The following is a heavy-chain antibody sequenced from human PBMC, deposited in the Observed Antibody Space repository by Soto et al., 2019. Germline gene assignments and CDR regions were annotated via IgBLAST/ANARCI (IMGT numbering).Heavy chain of an antibody. J-gene: IGHJ4*02. CDR2: ISYDGSNK. CDR3: ARDFDY. CDR1: GFTFSSYA. Sequence: QVQLVESGGGVVQPGRSLRLSCAASGFTFSSYAMHWVRQAPGKGLEWVAVISYDGSNKYYADSVKGRLTISRDNSKNTLYLQMNSLTAEDTAVYYCARDFDYWGQGTLVTVSS. V-gene: IGHV3-30-3*01.